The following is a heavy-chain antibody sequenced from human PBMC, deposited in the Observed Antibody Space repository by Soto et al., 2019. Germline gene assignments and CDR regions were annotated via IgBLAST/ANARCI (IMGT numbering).Heavy chain of an antibody. CDR2: IYYSGST. Sequence: SETLSLTCTVSGGSISSGGYYWSWIRQHPGRGLEWIGYIYYSGSTYYNPSLKSRVTISVDTSKNQFSLKLSSVTAADTAVYYCARVTHEYSSSSLDAWGQGTLVTVS. CDR3: ARVTHEYSSSSLDA. CDR1: GGSISSGGYY. J-gene: IGHJ5*02. V-gene: IGHV4-31*03. D-gene: IGHD6-6*01.